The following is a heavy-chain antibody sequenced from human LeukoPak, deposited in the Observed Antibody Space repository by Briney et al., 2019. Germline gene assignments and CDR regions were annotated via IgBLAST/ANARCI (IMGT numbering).Heavy chain of an antibody. J-gene: IGHJ4*02. CDR1: GGTFSSYA. Sequence: ASVQVSCQASGGTFSSYAISWVRQAPGQGLEWMGGIIPIFGTANYAQKFQGRVTITADESTSTAYMELSSLRSEDTAVYYCARGGYYYDSSGYYRDWGQGTLVTVSS. V-gene: IGHV1-69*13. D-gene: IGHD3-22*01. CDR2: IIPIFGTA. CDR3: ARGGYYYDSSGYYRD.